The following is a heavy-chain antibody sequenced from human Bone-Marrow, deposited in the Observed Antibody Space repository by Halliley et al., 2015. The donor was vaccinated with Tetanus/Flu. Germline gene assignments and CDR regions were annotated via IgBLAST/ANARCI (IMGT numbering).Heavy chain of an antibody. CDR1: GYSFTSHW. Sequence: QVVQSGAEVKKPGESLRISCKGSGYSFTSHWISWVRQMPGKGLEWMGRIDPTDAYSNYSPTFQGHVTISADKSISTAFLQWSSLKASDTAMYYCARTTGYGNYFWFDPWGQGTLVTVSS. D-gene: IGHD3-22*01. CDR2: IDPTDAYS. CDR3: ARTTGYGNYFWFDP. J-gene: IGHJ5*02. V-gene: IGHV5-10-1*01.